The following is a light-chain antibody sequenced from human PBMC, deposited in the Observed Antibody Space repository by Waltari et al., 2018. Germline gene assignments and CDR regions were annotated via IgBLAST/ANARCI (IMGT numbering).Light chain of an antibody. Sequence: SCRATQSVIKDLSWYQQKPGQAPRLLIYDASTRATGIPDRFSGSGSGTDFSLTISRVEPEDFAVYYCQKYVSLPATFGQGTKVEIK. CDR1: QSVIKD. J-gene: IGKJ1*01. V-gene: IGKV3-20*01. CDR3: QKYVSLPAT. CDR2: DAS.